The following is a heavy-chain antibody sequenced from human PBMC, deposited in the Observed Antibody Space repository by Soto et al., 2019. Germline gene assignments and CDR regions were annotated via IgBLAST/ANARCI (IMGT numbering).Heavy chain of an antibody. V-gene: IGHV1-46*01. J-gene: IGHJ4*02. CDR2: INPSGGST. D-gene: IGHD6-13*01. CDR1: GYTFTSYY. CDR3: ARTYSSSNLKIIYFDY. Sequence: ASVKVSCKASGYTFTSYYMHWVRQAPGQGLEWMGIINPSGGSTSYAQKFQGRVTMTRDTSTSTVYMELSSLRSEDTAVYYCARTYSSSNLKIIYFDYWGQGTLVTVSS.